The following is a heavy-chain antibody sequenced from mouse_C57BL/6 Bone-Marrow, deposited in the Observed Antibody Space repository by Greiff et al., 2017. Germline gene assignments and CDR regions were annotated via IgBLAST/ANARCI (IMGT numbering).Heavy chain of an antibody. D-gene: IGHD1-1*02. CDR1: GYTFTSYW. Sequence: VQLQQPGAELVRPGTSVKLSCKASGYTFTSYWMPWVKQRPGQGLEWIGVIDPSDSYTNYNEKFKGKATLTVDTSSSTAYMQLSSLTSEDSAVYYCARRDYPWFAYWGQGTLVTGSA. CDR3: ARRDYPWFAY. V-gene: IGHV1-59*01. CDR2: IDPSDSYT. J-gene: IGHJ3*01.